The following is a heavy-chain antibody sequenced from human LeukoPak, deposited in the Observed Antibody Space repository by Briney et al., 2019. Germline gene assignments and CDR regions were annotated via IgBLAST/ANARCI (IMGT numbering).Heavy chain of an antibody. CDR1: GYGFTSYW. CDR3: ATWSGTPKYYYYYMDV. J-gene: IGHJ6*03. CDR2: IYPGDSDT. Sequence: GESLKISCKGSGYGFTSYWIGWVRQMPGKGLEWMGIIYPGDSDTRYSPSFQGQVPISADKSISTAYLQWSSLKASDTAMYYCATWSGTPKYYYYYMDVWGKGTTVTVSS. V-gene: IGHV5-51*01. D-gene: IGHD3-3*01.